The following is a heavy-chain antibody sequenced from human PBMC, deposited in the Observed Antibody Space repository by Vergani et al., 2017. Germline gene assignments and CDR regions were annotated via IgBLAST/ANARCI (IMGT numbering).Heavy chain of an antibody. CDR3: ARYARGSGYGYYYYMDV. CDR1: GGTFSSYA. D-gene: IGHD5-12*01. V-gene: IGHV1-69*01. CDR2: IIPIFGTA. J-gene: IGHJ6*03. Sequence: QVQLVQSGAEVKKPGSSVKVSCKASGGTFSSYAISWVRQAPGQGLEWMGGIIPIFGTANYAQKFQGRVTITADESTSTAYMELSSLRSEDTAVYYCARYARGSGYGYYYYMDVWGKGTTVTVSS.